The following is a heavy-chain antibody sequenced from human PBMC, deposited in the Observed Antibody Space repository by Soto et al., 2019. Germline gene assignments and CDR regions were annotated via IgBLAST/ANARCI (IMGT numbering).Heavy chain of an antibody. D-gene: IGHD6-19*01. J-gene: IGHJ4*02. V-gene: IGHV3-30-3*01. CDR1: GFTFSSYA. CDR2: ISYDGSNK. Sequence: QVQLVESGGGVVQPGRSLRLSCAASGFTFSSYAMHWVRQAPGKGLEWVAVISYDGSNKYYADSVQGRFTISRDNSKNTLYLQMNSLRAEDTAVYYCAITGIPVAGTPYYFDYWGQGTLVTVSS. CDR3: AITGIPVAGTPYYFDY.